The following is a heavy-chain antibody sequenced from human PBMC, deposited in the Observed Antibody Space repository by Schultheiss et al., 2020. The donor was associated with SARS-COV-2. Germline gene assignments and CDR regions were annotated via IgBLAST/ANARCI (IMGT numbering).Heavy chain of an antibody. Sequence: SETLSLTCTVSGDSISSYYWSWIRQPPGKGLEWIGYIEYSGSTTYNPSLKSRVTMSVDVSKKQLSLRLSSVTAADSAVYYCARGSEGFDPWGQGTLVTVSS. V-gene: IGHV4-59*01. CDR3: ARGSEGFDP. CDR1: GDSISSYY. CDR2: IEYSGST. J-gene: IGHJ5*02.